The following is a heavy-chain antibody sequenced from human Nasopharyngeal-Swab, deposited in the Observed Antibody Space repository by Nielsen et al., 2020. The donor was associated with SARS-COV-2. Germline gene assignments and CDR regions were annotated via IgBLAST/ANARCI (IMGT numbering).Heavy chain of an antibody. J-gene: IGHJ6*02. V-gene: IGHV3-53*04. CDR3: ARSAMVRGPVMDV. CDR2: IYSGGST. CDR1: GFTVSSNY. D-gene: IGHD3-10*01. Sequence: GESLKISCAASGFTVSSNYMSWVRQAPGKGLEWVSVIYSGGSTYYADSVKGRFTISRHNSKNTLYLQMNSLRAEDTAVYYCARSAMVRGPVMDVWGQGTTVTVSS.